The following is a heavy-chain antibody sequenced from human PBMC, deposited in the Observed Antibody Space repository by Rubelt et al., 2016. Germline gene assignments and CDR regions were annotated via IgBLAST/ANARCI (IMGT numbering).Heavy chain of an antibody. CDR2: INAGNGNT. CDR3: ARSKDTAMVTDADWYFDL. Sequence: QVQLVQSGAEVKKPGASVKVSCKASGYTFTGYAMHWVRQAPGQRLEWMGWINAGNGNTKYSQKFQGRVTITRDTSASTAYMELSSLRSEDTAVYYCARSKDTAMVTDADWYFDLWGRGTLVTVSS. D-gene: IGHD5-18*01. J-gene: IGHJ2*01. CDR1: GYTFTGYA. V-gene: IGHV1-3*01.